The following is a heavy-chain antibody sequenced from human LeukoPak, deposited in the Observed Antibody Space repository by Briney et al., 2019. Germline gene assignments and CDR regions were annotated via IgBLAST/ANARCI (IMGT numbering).Heavy chain of an antibody. D-gene: IGHD1-26*01. Sequence: GGSLRLSCAASGFTFSSYWMHWVRQAPGKGLEWVSYISSSSSTIYYADSVKGRFTISRDNAKNSLYLQMNSLRAEDTAVYYCAREARGSYLDYWGQGTLVTVSS. CDR1: GFTFSSYW. CDR3: AREARGSYLDY. J-gene: IGHJ4*02. V-gene: IGHV3-48*01. CDR2: ISSSSSTI.